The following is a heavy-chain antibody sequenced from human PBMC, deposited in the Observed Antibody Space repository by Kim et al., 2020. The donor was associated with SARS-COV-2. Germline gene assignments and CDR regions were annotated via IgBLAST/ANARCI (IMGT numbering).Heavy chain of an antibody. D-gene: IGHD5-18*01. J-gene: IGHJ4*02. CDR3: ARSSRIQLWLWMGY. Sequence: NQSLKSRVTIAVDKSKNQFSLKLSSVTAADTAVYYCARSSRIQLWLWMGYWGQGTLVTVSS. V-gene: IGHV4-4*02.